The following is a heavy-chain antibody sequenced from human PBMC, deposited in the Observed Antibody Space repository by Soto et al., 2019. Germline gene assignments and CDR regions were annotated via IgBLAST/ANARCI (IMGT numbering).Heavy chain of an antibody. V-gene: IGHV3-23*04. CDR1: GFTFSSYA. CDR3: AKDHTQAGVFDY. D-gene: IGHD2-8*01. CDR2: ISAGGGST. Sequence: EVQLVESGGGLVQPGGSLRLSCAASGFTFSSYAMGWVRQAPGKGLECVSPISAGGGSTYYADSVTGRFTISRDNSKDTLYLQMNSLRAEDTVVYYCAKDHTQAGVFDYWGQGTLVTVSS. J-gene: IGHJ4*02.